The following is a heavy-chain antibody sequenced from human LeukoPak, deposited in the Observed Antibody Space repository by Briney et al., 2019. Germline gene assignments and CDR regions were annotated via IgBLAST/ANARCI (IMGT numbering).Heavy chain of an antibody. V-gene: IGHV4-34*01. J-gene: IGHJ4*02. CDR3: ARGLRVDIVVVVAPTIFDY. D-gene: IGHD2-15*01. Sequence: SETLSLTCAVYGGSFSGYYWSWIRQPPGKGLEWIGEINHSGSTNYNPSLKSQVTISVDTSKNQFSLRLSSVTAADTAVYYCARGLRVDIVVVVAPTIFDYWGQGTLVTVSS. CDR1: GGSFSGYY. CDR2: INHSGST.